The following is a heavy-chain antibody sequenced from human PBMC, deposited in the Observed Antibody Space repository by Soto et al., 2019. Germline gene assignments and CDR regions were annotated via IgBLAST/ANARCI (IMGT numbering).Heavy chain of an antibody. CDR1: GFSFIDAW. D-gene: IGHD5-12*01. J-gene: IGHJ4*02. V-gene: IGHV3-15*07. CDR3: VRDSPGYSRGADD. Sequence: EVQLVESGGGLVKPGGSLRLTCAASGFSFIDAWMNWVRQVPGKGLEWVGHIKSRPAGGTTVYAAPVQGRFSISRDDSRNTVYLQMNSLRTEDTALSYCVRDSPGYSRGADDWGQGTLVTVSS. CDR2: IKSRPAGGTT.